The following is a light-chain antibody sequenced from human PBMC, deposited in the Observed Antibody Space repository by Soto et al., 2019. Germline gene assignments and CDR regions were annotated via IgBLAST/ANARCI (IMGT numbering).Light chain of an antibody. CDR2: EVS. Sequence: QSALTQPPSASGSPGQSVTISCTGTGSDVGGYNYVSWYQQHPGKGPKLMISEVSKRPSGVPDRFSGSKSGNTASLTVSGLEADDDADYYCSSYAGSNGYVFGPGTKVTVL. CDR1: GSDVGGYNY. CDR3: SSYAGSNGYV. J-gene: IGLJ1*01. V-gene: IGLV2-8*01.